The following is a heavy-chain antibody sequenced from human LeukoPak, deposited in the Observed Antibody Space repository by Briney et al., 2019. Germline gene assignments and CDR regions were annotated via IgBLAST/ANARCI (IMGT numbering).Heavy chain of an antibody. CDR3: RIQAYSNYVGYYYGMDV. Sequence: EASVKVSCKASGGTFSSYAISWVRQAPGQGLEWMGGIIPIFGTANYAQKFQGRVTITADESTSTAYMELSSLRSEDTAVYYCRIQAYSNYVGYYYGMDVWGQGTTVTVSS. CDR2: IIPIFGTA. J-gene: IGHJ6*02. D-gene: IGHD4-11*01. V-gene: IGHV1-69*13. CDR1: GGTFSSYA.